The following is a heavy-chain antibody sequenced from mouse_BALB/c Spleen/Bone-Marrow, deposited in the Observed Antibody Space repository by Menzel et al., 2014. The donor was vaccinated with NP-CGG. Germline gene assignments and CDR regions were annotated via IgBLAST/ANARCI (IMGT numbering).Heavy chain of an antibody. CDR3: AKHGGGYFDH. J-gene: IGHJ2*02. CDR1: GFSLTSYG. Sequence: QVHVKQSGPGLVAPSQSLSITCTLSGFSLTSYGVHWVRQPPGKGLEWLTVIWNDGGTTYNSALKSRLTISKDNSKSQVFLKMNSLQTDDTGMYYCAKHGGGYFDHWGQGTSLIVSS. CDR2: IWNDGGT. V-gene: IGHV2-6-1*01.